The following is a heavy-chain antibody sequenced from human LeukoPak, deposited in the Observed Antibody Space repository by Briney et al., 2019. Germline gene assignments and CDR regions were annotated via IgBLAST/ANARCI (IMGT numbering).Heavy chain of an antibody. V-gene: IGHV3-21*01. CDR3: ARYYYGSGDYYLDY. CDR2: ISSSSSYI. Sequence: GGSLRLSCAASGFTFSRYSMNWVRQAPGKGLEWVSSISSSSSYIYYADSVKGRFTISRDNAKNSLYLQMNSLRAEDTAVYYCARYYYGSGDYYLDYWGQGTLVTVSS. D-gene: IGHD3-10*01. CDR1: GFTFSRYS. J-gene: IGHJ4*02.